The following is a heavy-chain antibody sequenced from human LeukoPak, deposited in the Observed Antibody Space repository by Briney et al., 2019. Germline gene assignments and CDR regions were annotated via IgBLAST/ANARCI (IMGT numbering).Heavy chain of an antibody. CDR1: GGSISSGSYY. CDR3: ARGPTTVTRAFDY. D-gene: IGHD4-17*01. CDR2: IYTSGST. Sequence: SETLSLTCTVSGGSISSGSYYWSWIRQPAGKGLEWIGRIYTSGSTNYNPSLKSRVTMSVDTSKNQFSLRLSSVTAADTAVYFCARGPTTVTRAFDYWGQGTLVTVSS. J-gene: IGHJ4*02. V-gene: IGHV4-61*02.